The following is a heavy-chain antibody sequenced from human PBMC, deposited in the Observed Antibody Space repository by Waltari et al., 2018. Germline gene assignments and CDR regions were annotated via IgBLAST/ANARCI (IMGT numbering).Heavy chain of an antibody. CDR1: GYSISSGYY. Sequence: QVQLQESGPGLVKPSETLSLTCAVSGYSISSGYYWGWIRQPPGKGLEWIGSIYHSGSTYYNPSLMSRVTISVDTSKNQFSLKLSSVTAADTAVYYCARQWGSSWSAYYFDYWGQGTLVTVSS. D-gene: IGHD6-13*01. V-gene: IGHV4-38-2*01. CDR3: ARQWGSSWSAYYFDY. CDR2: IYHSGST. J-gene: IGHJ4*02.